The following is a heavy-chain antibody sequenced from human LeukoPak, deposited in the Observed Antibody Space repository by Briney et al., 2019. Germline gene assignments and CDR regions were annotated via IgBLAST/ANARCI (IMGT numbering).Heavy chain of an antibody. D-gene: IGHD2-2*01. Sequence: SVKVSCKASGGTFSSYAISSVRQAPGQGLEWMGGIIPIFVTANYAQKFQAGVTSTADESTSTAYRELCSLRSEDPAVQYLATGELGYCSSTSCYPRGFDYWGQGTLVTVSS. J-gene: IGHJ4*02. CDR2: IIPIFVTA. V-gene: IGHV1-69*13. CDR3: ATGELGYCSSTSCYPRGFDY. CDR1: GGTFSSYA.